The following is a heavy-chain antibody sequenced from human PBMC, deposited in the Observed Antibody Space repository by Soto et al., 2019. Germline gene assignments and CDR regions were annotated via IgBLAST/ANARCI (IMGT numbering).Heavy chain of an antibody. J-gene: IGHJ6*03. D-gene: IGHD5-12*01. V-gene: IGHV3-30-3*02. CDR2: ISYDGSNK. Sequence: GKGLEWVAVISYDGSNKYYADSVKGRFTISRDNSKNTLYLQMNSLRAEDTAVYYCAKYRATNYYYYYMDVWGKGTTVTVSS. CDR3: AKYRATNYYYYYMDV.